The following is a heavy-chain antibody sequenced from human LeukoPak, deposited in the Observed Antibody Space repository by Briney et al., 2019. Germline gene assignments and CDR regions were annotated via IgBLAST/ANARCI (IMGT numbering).Heavy chain of an antibody. V-gene: IGHV4-39*07. CDR1: GGSISSSSYY. J-gene: IGHJ5*02. CDR3: AMESVDCSSTSCYNWFDP. CDR2: IYYSGST. Sequence: SETLSLTCTVSGGSISSSSYYWGWIRQPPGKGLEWIGSIYYSGSTYYNPSLKSRVTISVDTSKNQFSLKLSSVTAADTAVYYCAMESVDCSSTSCYNWFDPWGQGTLVTVSS. D-gene: IGHD2-2*01.